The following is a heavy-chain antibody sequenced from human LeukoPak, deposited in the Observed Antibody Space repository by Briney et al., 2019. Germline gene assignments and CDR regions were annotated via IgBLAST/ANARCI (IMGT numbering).Heavy chain of an antibody. CDR1: GFTFSSYG. V-gene: IGHV3-53*01. D-gene: IGHD6-19*01. Sequence: GSLRLSCAASGFTFSSYGMHWVRQAPGKGLEWVSVISSGGSPYYAVSVKGRFTISRDDSKNTLYLQMNILRAEDTAVYFCAREQWLDYWGQGTLVTVSS. J-gene: IGHJ4*02. CDR3: AREQWLDY. CDR2: ISSGGSP.